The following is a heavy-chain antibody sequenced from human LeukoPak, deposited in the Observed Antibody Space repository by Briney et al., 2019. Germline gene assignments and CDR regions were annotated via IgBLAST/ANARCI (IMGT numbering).Heavy chain of an antibody. CDR3: ARDRASDSSGYMNGMDV. V-gene: IGHV3-7*01. J-gene: IGHJ6*02. CDR1: GFTFSSYW. CDR2: IKQDGSEK. D-gene: IGHD3-22*01. Sequence: GGSLRLSCAASGFTFSSYWMSWVRQAPGKGLEWVANIKQDGSEKYYVDSVKGRFTISRDNAKNSLYLQMNSLRAEGTAVYYCARDRASDSSGYMNGMDVWGQGTTVTASS.